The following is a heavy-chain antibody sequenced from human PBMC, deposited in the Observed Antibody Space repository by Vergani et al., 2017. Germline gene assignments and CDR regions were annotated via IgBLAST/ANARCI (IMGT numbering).Heavy chain of an antibody. D-gene: IGHD3-9*01. Sequence: EVQLVESGGGLVQPGRSLRLSCAASGFTFDAYAMHWVRQAPGKGLEWVSGISWNSGSIGYADSVKGRFTISRDNAKNSLYLQMNSLRAEDTALYYCAKDRNYDILTGYSGGNAFDIWGQGTMVAVSS. CDR1: GFTFDAYA. V-gene: IGHV3-9*01. J-gene: IGHJ3*02. CDR2: ISWNSGSI. CDR3: AKDRNYDILTGYSGGNAFDI.